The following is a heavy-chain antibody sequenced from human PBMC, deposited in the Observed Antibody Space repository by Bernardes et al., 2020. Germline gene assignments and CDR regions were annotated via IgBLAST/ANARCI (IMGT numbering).Heavy chain of an antibody. V-gene: IGHV4-59*01. J-gene: IGHJ6*02. Sequence: SETLSLTCTVSGGSISSYYWSWIRQPPGKGLEWIGYIYYSGSTNYNPSLKSRVTISVDTSKNQFSLKLSSVTAADTAVYYCARDEWVEASEPDCSSTSCYYYYGMDVWGQGTTVTVSS. CDR3: ARDEWVEASEPDCSSTSCYYYYGMDV. CDR2: IYYSGST. D-gene: IGHD2-2*01. CDR1: GGSISSYY.